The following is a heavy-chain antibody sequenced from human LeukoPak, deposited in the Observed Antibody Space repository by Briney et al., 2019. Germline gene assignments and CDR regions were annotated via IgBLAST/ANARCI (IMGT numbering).Heavy chain of an antibody. Sequence: SETLSLTCAVFGGSFSSYYWSWIRQPAGKGLEWIGRIYTSGSTNYNPSLKSRVTMSVDTSKNQFSLKLSSVTAADTAVYYCARDPYSTHNWFDPWGQGTLVTVSS. J-gene: IGHJ5*02. CDR2: IYTSGST. V-gene: IGHV4-4*07. CDR3: ARDPYSTHNWFDP. D-gene: IGHD4-11*01. CDR1: GGSFSSYY.